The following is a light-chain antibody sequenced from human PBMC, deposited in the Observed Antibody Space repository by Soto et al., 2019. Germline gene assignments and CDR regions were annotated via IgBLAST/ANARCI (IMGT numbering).Light chain of an antibody. CDR1: QSLLHSNGYNY. CDR2: LGS. CDR3: MQALQTWT. J-gene: IGKJ1*01. Sequence: DIVMTQSPLSLPVTPGEPASISCRSSQSLLHSNGYNYLDWYLQKPGQSPQLLIYLGSNRASGVPDRFSGSGSGTDFTLKISRVEAEDVGVYCCMQALQTWTFGQGTKVDIK. V-gene: IGKV2-28*01.